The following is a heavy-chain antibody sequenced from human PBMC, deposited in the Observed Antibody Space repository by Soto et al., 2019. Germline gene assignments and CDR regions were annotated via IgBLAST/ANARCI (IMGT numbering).Heavy chain of an antibody. CDR1: GGSIRSRY. Sequence: SETLSLTCTVSGGSIRSRYWSWIRQPPGKTLEFLGYIYHTDTRYSPSFQGQVTISADKSISTTYLQWSSLQASDTATYYCARRGYCNGVTCPKWFDPWGQGTLVTVSS. CDR2: IYHTDT. D-gene: IGHD2-15*01. V-gene: IGHV4-59*11. J-gene: IGHJ5*02. CDR3: ARRGYCNGVTCPKWFDP.